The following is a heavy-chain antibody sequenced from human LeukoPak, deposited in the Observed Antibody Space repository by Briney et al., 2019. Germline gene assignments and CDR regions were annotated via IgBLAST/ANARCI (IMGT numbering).Heavy chain of an antibody. CDR1: GFTFDDYA. V-gene: IGHV3-9*01. CDR3: VLSPIDSGSYLTLDY. Sequence: PGRSLRPSCAASGFTFDDYAMHWVRQAPGKGLEWVSGISWNSGSIGYADSVKGRFTISRDNAKNSLYLQMNSLRAEDTAVYYCVLSPIDSGSYLTLDYWGQGTLVAVSS. D-gene: IGHD3-10*01. CDR2: ISWNSGSI. J-gene: IGHJ4*02.